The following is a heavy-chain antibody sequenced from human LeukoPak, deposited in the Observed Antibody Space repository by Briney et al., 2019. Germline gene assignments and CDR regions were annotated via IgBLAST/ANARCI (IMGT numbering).Heavy chain of an antibody. D-gene: IGHD3-3*01. CDR3: ASEGGYDFWTGYYRAAFYY. CDR1: VFTVSSNY. Sequence: VGSLRLSCAASVFTVSSNYMSWVRQAPGKGLEWVSVIYSGGSTYYADSVKGRFTISRDNSKNTLYLQMNSLRAEDAAVYYCASEGGYDFWTGYYRAAFYYWGQGTLVTVSS. V-gene: IGHV3-66*02. CDR2: IYSGGST. J-gene: IGHJ4*02.